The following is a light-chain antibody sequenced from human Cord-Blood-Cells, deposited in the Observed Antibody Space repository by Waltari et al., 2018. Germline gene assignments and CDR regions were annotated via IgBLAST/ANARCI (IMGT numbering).Light chain of an antibody. CDR3: QSYDSSNQV. J-gene: IGLJ3*02. Sequence: NFMLTQPHSVSESPGKTVTISCTRSSGSIASNYVQWYQQLPGSSPTTVIYEDNQRPSGVPVRFSGSIDSSSNTASITSSGLKTEDEADYYCQSYDSSNQVFGGGTKMTVL. V-gene: IGLV6-57*01. CDR1: SGSIASNY. CDR2: EDN.